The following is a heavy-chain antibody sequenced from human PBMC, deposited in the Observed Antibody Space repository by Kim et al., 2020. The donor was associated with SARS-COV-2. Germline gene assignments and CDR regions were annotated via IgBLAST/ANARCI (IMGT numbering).Heavy chain of an antibody. J-gene: IGHJ4*02. D-gene: IGHD1-1*01. Sequence: PVKGRFTISRDDSKNTLYLQMNSLKTEDTAVYYCTTETPYNLALKNFDYWGQGTLVTVSS. V-gene: IGHV3-15*01. CDR3: TTETPYNLALKNFDY.